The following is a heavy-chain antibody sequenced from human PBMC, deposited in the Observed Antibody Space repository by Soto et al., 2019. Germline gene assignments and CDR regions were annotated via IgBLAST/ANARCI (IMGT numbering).Heavy chain of an antibody. CDR3: AGSRVKSSYYYYYYMDV. J-gene: IGHJ6*03. CDR2: IYYSGST. V-gene: IGHV4-39*01. CDR1: GGSISSSSYY. D-gene: IGHD3-10*01. Sequence: PSETLSLTCTVSGGSISSSSYYWGWIRQPPGKGLEWIGSIYYSGSTYYNPSLKSRVTISVDTSKNQFSLKLSSVTAADTAVYYCAGSRVKSSYYYYYYMDVWGKGTTVTVSS.